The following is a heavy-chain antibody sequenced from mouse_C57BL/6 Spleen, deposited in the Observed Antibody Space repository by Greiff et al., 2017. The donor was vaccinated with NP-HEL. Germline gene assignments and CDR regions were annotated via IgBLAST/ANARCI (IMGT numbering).Heavy chain of an antibody. CDR3: ARDYGSAAWFAY. V-gene: IGHV5-17*01. D-gene: IGHD1-1*01. CDR1: GFTFSDYG. Sequence: DVKLVESGGGLVKPGGSLKLSCAASGFTFSDYGMHWVRQAPEKGLEWVAYISSGSSTIYYADTVKGRFTISRDNAKNTLFLQMTSLRSEDTAMYYCARDYGSAAWFAYWGQGTLVTVSA. CDR2: ISSGSSTI. J-gene: IGHJ3*01.